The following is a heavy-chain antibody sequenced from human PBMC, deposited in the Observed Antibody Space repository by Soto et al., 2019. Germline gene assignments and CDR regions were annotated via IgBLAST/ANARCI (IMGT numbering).Heavy chain of an antibody. CDR2: INNDGSST. D-gene: IGHD1-26*01. V-gene: IGHV3-74*01. CDR3: VRRVGATIQYFDY. J-gene: IGHJ4*02. Sequence: EVQLVESGGGLVQPGGSLRLSCAASGFTFSSYWMHWVRQAPGKGLVWVSRINNDGSSTNYADSVKGRFTISRDNAKNTLYLQMNSLRAEDTAVYYCVRRVGATIQYFDYWGQGTLVTVSS. CDR1: GFTFSSYW.